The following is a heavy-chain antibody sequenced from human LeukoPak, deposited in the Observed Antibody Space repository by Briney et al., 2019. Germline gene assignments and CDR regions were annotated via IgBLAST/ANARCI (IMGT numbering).Heavy chain of an antibody. Sequence: SVKVSCKASGGTFSSYAISWVRQAPGQGLEWMGRIIPILGIANYAQKFQGRVTITADKSTSTGYMELSSLRSEDTAVYYCARDLGGRGFSFDYWGQGTLVTVSS. D-gene: IGHD1-26*01. V-gene: IGHV1-69*04. J-gene: IGHJ4*02. CDR1: GGTFSSYA. CDR3: ARDLGGRGFSFDY. CDR2: IIPILGIA.